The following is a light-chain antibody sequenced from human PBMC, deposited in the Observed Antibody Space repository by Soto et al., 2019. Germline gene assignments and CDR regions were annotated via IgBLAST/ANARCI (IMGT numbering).Light chain of an antibody. V-gene: IGLV2-11*01. CDR1: SSDVGGFNS. Sequence: QSVLTQPASVSGSPGQSITISCTGTSSDVGGFNSVSWYQQHPGKAPKLMIYDVNKRPSGVPDRFSGSKSGSTASLTIPGLQAEDEADYYCCSYAGSYSYAFATGTKVTVL. CDR2: DVN. J-gene: IGLJ1*01. CDR3: CSYAGSYSYA.